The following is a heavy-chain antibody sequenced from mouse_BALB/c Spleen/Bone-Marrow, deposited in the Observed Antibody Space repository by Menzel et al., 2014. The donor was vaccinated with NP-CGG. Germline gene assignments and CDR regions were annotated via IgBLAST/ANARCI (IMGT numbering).Heavy chain of an antibody. D-gene: IGHD1-1*01. V-gene: IGHV4-1*02. CDR1: GFDFSRYW. Sequence: EVHLVESGGGLVQPGGSLKLSCAASGFDFSRYWMSWVRQAPGKGLEWIGEINPDSSTINYTPSLKDKFIISRDNAKNTPYLQMSKVRSEDTALYYCARLNYYGNLFVWGVGTTVTVSS. CDR3: ARLNYYGNLFV. CDR2: INPDSSTI. J-gene: IGHJ1*01.